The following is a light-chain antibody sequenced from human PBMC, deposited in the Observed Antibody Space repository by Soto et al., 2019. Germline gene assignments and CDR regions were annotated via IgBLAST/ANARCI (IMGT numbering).Light chain of an antibody. CDR2: DVT. Sequence: QSVLTQPRSVSGSPGQSVTISCTGTSSDVGGYDYVSWFQHHPGKVPKLMIYDVTKRPSGVHDRFSASKSGNTASLTISGLQAEDEADYYCCSYGGYFWVFGGGTKLTVL. V-gene: IGLV2-11*01. CDR1: SSDVGGYDY. CDR3: CSYGGYFWV. J-gene: IGLJ3*02.